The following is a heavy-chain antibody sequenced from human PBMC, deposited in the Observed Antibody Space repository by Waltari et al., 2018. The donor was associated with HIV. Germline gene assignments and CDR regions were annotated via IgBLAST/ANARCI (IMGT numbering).Heavy chain of an antibody. D-gene: IGHD3-10*01. CDR2: ISYDGMKK. J-gene: IGHJ4*02. V-gene: IGHV3-30*03. CDR3: ARDASQVHWFGESLAL. CDR1: GPDFGSDG. Sequence: QVQLVESGGGVVQPGDVLRLSCAASGPDFGSDGMHWVHQAPGKGVEWLAAISYDGMKKYYGDSLRGRLTISRDNSKKTLYLQMNTLRPEDTAIYFCARDASQVHWFGESLALWGQGTLVIVSS.